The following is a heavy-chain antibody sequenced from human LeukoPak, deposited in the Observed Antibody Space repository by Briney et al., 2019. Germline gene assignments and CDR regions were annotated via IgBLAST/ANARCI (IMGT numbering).Heavy chain of an antibody. D-gene: IGHD6-13*01. V-gene: IGHV3-21*01. Sequence: PGGSLRLSCAASGFTFSSCSMNWVRQAPGKGLEWVSSISSSSSYIYYADSVKGRFTISRDNAKNSLYLQMNSLRAEDTAVYYCARDLWAAGSSARFDYWGQGTLVTVSS. J-gene: IGHJ4*02. CDR3: ARDLWAAGSSARFDY. CDR1: GFTFSSCS. CDR2: ISSSSSYI.